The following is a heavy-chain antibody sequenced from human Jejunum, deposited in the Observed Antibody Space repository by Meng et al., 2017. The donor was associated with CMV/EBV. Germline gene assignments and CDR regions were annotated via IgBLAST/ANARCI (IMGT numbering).Heavy chain of an antibody. V-gene: IGHV3-23*04. J-gene: IGHJ4*02. CDR2: IGASGGST. CDR3: ARGAPWTDYDY. Sequence: EVQLGESGGGLIQPGGSLTLSCASPRFTFRNYAMTWVRQTPGKGLEWVSGIGASGGSTYSADSVKGPFTISRDNINNILYLQMHSLRADDTAVYYCARGAPWTDYDYWGQGTLVTVSS. D-gene: IGHD3/OR15-3a*01. CDR1: RFTFRNYA.